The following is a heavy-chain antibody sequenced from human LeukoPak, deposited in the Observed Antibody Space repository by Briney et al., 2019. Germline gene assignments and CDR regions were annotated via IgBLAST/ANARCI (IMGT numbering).Heavy chain of an antibody. CDR3: ARGVGFRSRRGFDY. Sequence: PSETLSLTCTVSGGSISSYYWSWIRQPPGKGLEWIGEINHSGSTNYNPSLKSRVTISVDTSKNQFSLKLSSVTAADTAVYYCARGVGFRSRRGFDYWGQGTLVTVSS. V-gene: IGHV4-34*01. J-gene: IGHJ4*02. CDR2: INHSGST. CDR1: GGSISSYY. D-gene: IGHD2-15*01.